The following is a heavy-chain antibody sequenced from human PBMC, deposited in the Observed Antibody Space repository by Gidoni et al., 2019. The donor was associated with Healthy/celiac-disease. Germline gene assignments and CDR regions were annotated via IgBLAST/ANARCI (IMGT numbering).Heavy chain of an antibody. Sequence: QVQLVESGGGVVQPGGSLRLSCAASGLTFSSYGMHWVRQAPGKGLEWVAFIRYDGSIKYYADSVKGRFTISRDNSKNTLYLQMNSLRAEDTAVYYCAKQDGSGSYRYYYYYGMDVWGQGTTVTVSS. J-gene: IGHJ6*02. V-gene: IGHV3-30*02. CDR2: IRYDGSIK. CDR3: AKQDGSGSYRYYYYYGMDV. D-gene: IGHD3-10*01. CDR1: GLTFSSYG.